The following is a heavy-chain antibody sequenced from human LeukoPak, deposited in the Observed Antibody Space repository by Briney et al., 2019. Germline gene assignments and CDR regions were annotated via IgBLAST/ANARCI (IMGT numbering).Heavy chain of an antibody. V-gene: IGHV1-46*01. CDR2: INPSGGST. CDR3: ASHSVATIRIDAFDI. J-gene: IGHJ3*02. Sequence: GASVKVSCKASGYTFTSYYMHWVRQAPGQGLEWMGIINPSGGSTSYAQKFQGRVTMTRDTSTSTVYMELSSLRSEDTAVYYCASHSVATIRIDAFDIWGQGTMVTVSS. D-gene: IGHD5-12*01. CDR1: GYTFTSYY.